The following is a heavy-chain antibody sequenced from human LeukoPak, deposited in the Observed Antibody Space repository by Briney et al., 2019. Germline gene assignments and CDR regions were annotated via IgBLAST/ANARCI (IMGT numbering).Heavy chain of an antibody. V-gene: IGHV4-59*01. CDR1: GGSISSYY. J-gene: IGHJ4*02. Sequence: SETLSLTCTVSGGSISSYYWSWIRQPPGKGLEWIGYIYYSGSTNYNPSLKSRVTISVDTSKNQFSLKLSSVTAADTAVYFCACSGTYNGELDYWGQGTLVTVSS. CDR2: IYYSGST. CDR3: ACSGTYNGELDY. D-gene: IGHD1-26*01.